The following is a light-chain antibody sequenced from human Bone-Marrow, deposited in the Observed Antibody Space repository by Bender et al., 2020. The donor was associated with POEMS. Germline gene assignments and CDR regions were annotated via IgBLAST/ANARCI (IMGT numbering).Light chain of an antibody. CDR2: QDT. CDR3: QAWDTYSVI. V-gene: IGLV3-1*01. Sequence: FELTQPPSVSVSPGQTASITCSGDDLGDKYVAWYQQKPGQSPVLVIYQDTKRPSGIPERFSGSNSGNTATLTISGTQAMDEADYYCQAWDTYSVIFGGGTKLTVL. J-gene: IGLJ2*01. CDR1: DLGDKY.